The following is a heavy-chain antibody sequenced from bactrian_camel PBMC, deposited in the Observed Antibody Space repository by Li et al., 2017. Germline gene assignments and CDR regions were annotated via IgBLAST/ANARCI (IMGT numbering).Heavy chain of an antibody. Sequence: LVESGGDSVQPGGSLRLTCEASSRYTSVLDCMAWFRQPPGKGRFEREMVAVIDDSGKWTSYSDSLKDRFTISKGSVKDSIVLQMDKLTVEDTAVYYCAADPSLRCQTYCSGGYCFRAFQYWGQGTQVTVS. D-gene: IGHD2*01. CDR2: IDDSGKWT. CDR3: AADPSLRCQTYCSGGYCFRAFQY. CDR1: RYTSVLDC. J-gene: IGHJ4*01. V-gene: IGHV3S1*01.